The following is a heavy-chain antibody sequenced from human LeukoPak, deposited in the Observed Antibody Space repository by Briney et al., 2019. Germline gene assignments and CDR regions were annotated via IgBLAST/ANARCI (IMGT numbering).Heavy chain of an antibody. D-gene: IGHD1-26*01. J-gene: IGHJ4*02. CDR2: IYYSGST. CDR1: GGSISSSSYY. Sequence: SETLSLTCTVSGGSISSSSYYWGWIRQPPGKGLEWIGSIYYSGSTYYNPSLKSRVTISVDTSKNQFSLKLSSVTAADTAVYYCARDGEWELRGYWGQGTLVTVSS. CDR3: ARDGEWELRGY. V-gene: IGHV4-39*02.